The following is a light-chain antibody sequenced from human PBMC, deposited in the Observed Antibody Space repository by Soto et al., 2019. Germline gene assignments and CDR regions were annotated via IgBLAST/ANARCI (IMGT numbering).Light chain of an antibody. CDR1: QDISNY. Sequence: IEITQSPSSLSAGRGGRATLTCHASQDISNYLNWYLKQPGKAPKLLIYDASKLKIGVPSRFRGSGSGSDFSLTTTSLQNEDIGNYYRKHYDTIPSFGGGTKV. CDR3: KHYDTIPS. V-gene: IGKV1-33*01. CDR2: DAS. J-gene: IGKJ4*01.